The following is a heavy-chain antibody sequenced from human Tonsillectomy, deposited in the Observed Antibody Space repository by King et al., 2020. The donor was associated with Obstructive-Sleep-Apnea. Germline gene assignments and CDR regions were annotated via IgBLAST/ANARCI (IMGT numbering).Heavy chain of an antibody. V-gene: IGHV7-4-1*02. D-gene: IGHD5-12*01. CDR3: ARVSPVANTVKAWFDP. CDR1: GYIFTNYA. J-gene: IGHJ5*02. CDR2: INTRTGNP. Sequence: QLVQSGPELKKPGASVKVSCKTSGYIFTNYALHWVRQAPGQGLEWMGWINTRTGNPTYAQDFTGRFVFSVDASVSTAYLQITSLKAEDTALYYCARVSPVANTVKAWFDPWGLGTLVTVSS.